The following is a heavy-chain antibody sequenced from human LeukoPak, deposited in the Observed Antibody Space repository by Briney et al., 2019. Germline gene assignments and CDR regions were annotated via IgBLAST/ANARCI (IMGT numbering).Heavy chain of an antibody. CDR2: INPDSGYT. D-gene: IGHD3-10*01. CDR3: ARGAGSGSLAYDYGMDV. J-gene: IGHJ6*02. CDR1: GYTFTVYY. V-gene: IGHV1-2*02. Sequence: ASVKVSCKASGYTFTVYYMHWVRQAPGQGLESMGWINPDSGYTNYGQKFQGRVTMTRDTSIGTAYMELSRLRSDDTALYYCARGAGSGSLAYDYGMDVWGQGTTVTVSS.